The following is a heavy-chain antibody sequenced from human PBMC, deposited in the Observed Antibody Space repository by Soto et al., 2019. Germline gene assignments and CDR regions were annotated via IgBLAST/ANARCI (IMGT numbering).Heavy chain of an antibody. D-gene: IGHD2-8*02. Sequence: ASETLSLTCAVSGGSISSGGCSWNWIRQLPGKGLEWIGYIYHSGGTLYNPSLKSRVTISVDKSRNQFSLTLTSVTAADTAVYYCARDSLTGNWFDPWGQGTLVTVSS. J-gene: IGHJ5*02. CDR1: GGSISSGGCS. CDR3: ARDSLTGNWFDP. V-gene: IGHV4-30-2*06. CDR2: IYHSGGT.